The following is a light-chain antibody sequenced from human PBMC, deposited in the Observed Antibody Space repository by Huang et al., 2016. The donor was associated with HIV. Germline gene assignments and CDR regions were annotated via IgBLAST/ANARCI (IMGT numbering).Light chain of an antibody. Sequence: DIQMTQSPSSLSAYVGDRVTITCRASQGISNSLAWYQQKPGKAPKLLLYAASSLKSGVPSRFSGSGSGTDYTLAISSLQPEDFATYYCQQYYSTPPITFGQGTRLEIK. CDR1: QGISNS. J-gene: IGKJ5*01. V-gene: IGKV1-NL1*01. CDR2: AAS. CDR3: QQYYSTPPIT.